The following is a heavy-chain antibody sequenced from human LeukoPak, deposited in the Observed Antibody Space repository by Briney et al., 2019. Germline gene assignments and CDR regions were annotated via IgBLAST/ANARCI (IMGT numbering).Heavy chain of an antibody. J-gene: IGHJ6*03. CDR2: VYYSGST. CDR1: GGSISGYY. CDR3: ARHRDTGYYYYMDV. Sequence: SETLSLTCTVSGGSISGYYWSWIRQPPGKRLEWIGYVYYSGSTNYNPSLKSRVTISVDTSKNQFSLKLSSVTAADTAVYLCARHRDTGYYYYMDVWGTGTTVTVSS. D-gene: IGHD1-1*01. V-gene: IGHV4-59*08.